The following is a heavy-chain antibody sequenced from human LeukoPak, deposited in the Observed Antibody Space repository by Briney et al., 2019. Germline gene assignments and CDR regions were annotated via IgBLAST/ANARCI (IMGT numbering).Heavy chain of an antibody. CDR1: GFTFSSYW. J-gene: IGHJ4*02. V-gene: IGHV3-74*03. D-gene: IGHD6-19*01. CDR3: VRRDTSGWTAY. CDR2: INNDGSST. Sequence: GGSLRLSCAASGFTFSSYWMHWVRQAPGEGPVWVSRINNDGSSTTYADSVKGRFTISRDNAKNTLYLQMNSLRAEDTAVYYCVRRDTSGWTAYWGQGTLVTVSS.